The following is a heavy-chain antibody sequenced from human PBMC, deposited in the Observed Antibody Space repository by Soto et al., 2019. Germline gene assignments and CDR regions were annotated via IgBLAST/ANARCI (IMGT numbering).Heavy chain of an antibody. Sequence: PGGSLRLSCAASGFIFRDYAMCWVRQAPGKGLEWVSVISGSDGTTFYADSVRGRVTSSRDNSRNMVYLQMTSLRAEDTAVYYCAKVIGGSESYWGGSHYYYALDVWGQGTTVTVSS. CDR2: ISGSDGTT. D-gene: IGHD3-10*01. V-gene: IGHV3-23*01. CDR1: GFIFRDYA. J-gene: IGHJ6*02. CDR3: AKVIGGSESYWGGSHYYYALDV.